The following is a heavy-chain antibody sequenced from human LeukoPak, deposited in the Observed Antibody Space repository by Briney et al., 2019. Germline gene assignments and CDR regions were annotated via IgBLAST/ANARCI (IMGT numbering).Heavy chain of an antibody. Sequence: SETLSLTCNVSGGSIRSSSYYWGWIRQSPGKGLEWIGSMYYSGTTYYNPSLKSRVTISEDTSNNQFSLKLSSVTATDTAVYYCARYLDYGGNSRVFQHWGQGTLVTVSS. CDR2: MYYSGTT. CDR3: ARYLDYGGNSRVFQH. V-gene: IGHV4-39*01. D-gene: IGHD4-23*01. CDR1: GGSIRSSSYY. J-gene: IGHJ1*01.